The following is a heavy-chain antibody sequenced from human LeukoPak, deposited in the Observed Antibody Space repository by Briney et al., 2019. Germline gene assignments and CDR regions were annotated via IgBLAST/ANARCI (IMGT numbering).Heavy chain of an antibody. CDR1: GFTFSSYS. J-gene: IGHJ5*02. CDR3: ARGYDFWSGPRFDP. CDR2: ISSSSSYI. D-gene: IGHD3-3*01. Sequence: PGGSLRLSCAASGFTFSSYSMNWVRQAPGKGLEWVSSISSSSSYIYYAGSVKGRFTISRDNAKNSLYLQMNSLRAEDTAVYYCARGYDFWSGPRFDPWGQGTLVTVSS. V-gene: IGHV3-21*01.